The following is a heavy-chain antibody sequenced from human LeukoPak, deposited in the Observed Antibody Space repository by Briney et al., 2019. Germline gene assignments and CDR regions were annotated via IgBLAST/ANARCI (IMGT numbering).Heavy chain of an antibody. CDR2: ISAYNGNT. J-gene: IGHJ5*02. CDR1: GYTFTSYG. Sequence: ASVKVSCKASGYTFTSYGISWVRQAPGQGLEGMGWISAYNGNTNYAQKLQGRVTMTTDTSTSTAYMELRSLRSDDTAVYYCARDMGDSSGHYYGGWFDPWGQGTLVTVSS. CDR3: ARDMGDSSGHYYGGWFDP. D-gene: IGHD3-22*01. V-gene: IGHV1-18*01.